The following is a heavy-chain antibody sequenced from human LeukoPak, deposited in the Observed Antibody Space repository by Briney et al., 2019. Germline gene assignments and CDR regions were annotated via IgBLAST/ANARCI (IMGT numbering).Heavy chain of an antibody. CDR2: IYYSGST. V-gene: IGHV4-61*01. D-gene: IGHD4-23*01. CDR3: AREAGSGKNWFDP. Sequence: PSETLSLTCTVSGDSVSSDNYYWNWIRQPPGKGLEWIGDIYYSGSTNYNPSLKSRVTISLDTSKNQFSLKLNSVTAADTAVYYCAREAGSGKNWFDPWGQGTLVTVSS. J-gene: IGHJ5*02. CDR1: GDSVSSDNYY.